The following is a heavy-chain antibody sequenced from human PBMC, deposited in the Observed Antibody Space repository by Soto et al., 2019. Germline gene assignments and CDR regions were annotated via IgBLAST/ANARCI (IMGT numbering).Heavy chain of an antibody. CDR1: GGSVSSSGYF. D-gene: IGHD4-4*01. V-gene: IGHV4-39*01. Sequence: PSETLSLTCTVSGGSVSSSGYFWGWIRRPPGKGLEWIGSVAHTGKTYFHSSLKTRVTISLATSKNQFSLSLSSVTAADTAVYYCARHPEMYSRHALWWFDPWGKGTLVTVS. CDR3: ARHPEMYSRHALWWFDP. CDR2: VAHTGKT. J-gene: IGHJ5*02.